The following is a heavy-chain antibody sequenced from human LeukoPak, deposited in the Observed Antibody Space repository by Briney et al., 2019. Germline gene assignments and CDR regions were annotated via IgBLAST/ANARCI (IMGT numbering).Heavy chain of an antibody. V-gene: IGHV1-8*01. CDR1: GYTFTSYD. CDR3: ARGGYYYGSGSTIYYYYYMDV. CDR2: MIPDSGNT. D-gene: IGHD3-10*01. Sequence: ASVKVSCKASGYTFTSYDINWVRQATGQGLEWMGWMIPDSGNTGYAQKFQGRVTMTRNTSISTAYMELSSLRSEDTAVYYCARGGYYYGSGSTIYYYYYMDVWGKGTTVTVSS. J-gene: IGHJ6*03.